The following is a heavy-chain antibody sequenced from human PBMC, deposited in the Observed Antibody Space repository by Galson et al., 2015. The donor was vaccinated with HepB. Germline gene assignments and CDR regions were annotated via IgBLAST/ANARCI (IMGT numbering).Heavy chain of an antibody. D-gene: IGHD2-2*01. J-gene: IGHJ4*02. Sequence: SVKVSCKASGGTFSSYTISWVRQAPGQGLEWMGRIIPILGIANYAQKFQGRVTITAGKSTSTAYMELSSLRSEDTAVYYCARAWGVVYFDYWGQGTLVTVSS. CDR3: ARAWGVVYFDY. CDR1: GGTFSSYT. CDR2: IIPILGIA. V-gene: IGHV1-69*02.